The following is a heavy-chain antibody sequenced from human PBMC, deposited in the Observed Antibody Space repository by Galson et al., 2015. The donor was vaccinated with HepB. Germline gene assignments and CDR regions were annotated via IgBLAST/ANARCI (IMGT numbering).Heavy chain of an antibody. Sequence: PVQSLRLSCAASGFTFSTYWMHWVRQAPGRGLVWVSRITSDGSSTAHADSVKGRLTISRDNAKNSLYLQMNSLRAEDTAVYYCARDAIEYQVLHWFDPWGQGTLVTVSS. V-gene: IGHV3-74*01. J-gene: IGHJ5*02. D-gene: IGHD2-2*01. CDR1: GFTFSTYW. CDR2: ITSDGSST. CDR3: ARDAIEYQVLHWFDP.